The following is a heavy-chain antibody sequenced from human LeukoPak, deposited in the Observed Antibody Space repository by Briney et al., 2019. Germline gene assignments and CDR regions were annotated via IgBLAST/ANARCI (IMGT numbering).Heavy chain of an antibody. CDR1: GGTFSSYA. D-gene: IGHD6-13*01. J-gene: IGHJ4*02. CDR2: IIPIFGTA. V-gene: IGHV1-69*06. Sequence: SVKVSCKASGGTFSSYAISWVQQAPGQGLEWMGGIIPIFGTANYAQKFQGRVTITADKSTSTAYMELSSLRSEDTAVYYCARGGIAAAGRFDYWGQGTLVTVSS. CDR3: ARGGIAAAGRFDY.